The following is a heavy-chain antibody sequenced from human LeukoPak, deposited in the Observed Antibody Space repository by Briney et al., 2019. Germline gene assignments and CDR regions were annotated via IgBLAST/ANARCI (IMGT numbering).Heavy chain of an antibody. D-gene: IGHD3-3*01. CDR1: GFTFSSYA. J-gene: IGHJ5*02. Sequence: GGSLRLSCAASGFTFSSYAMSWVRQAPGKGLEWVSYISSSGSTIYYADSVKGRFTISRDNAKNSLYLQMNSLRAEDTAVYYCARDARDYDFWSGYYSETNWFDPWGQGTLVTVSS. CDR2: ISSSGSTI. V-gene: IGHV3-48*03. CDR3: ARDARDYDFWSGYYSETNWFDP.